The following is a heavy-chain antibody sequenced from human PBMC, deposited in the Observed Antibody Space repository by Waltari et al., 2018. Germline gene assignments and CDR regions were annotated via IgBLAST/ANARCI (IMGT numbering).Heavy chain of an antibody. Sequence: QLQLQESGPGLVKPSETLSLTCTVSGGSISSSSYYWGWIRQPPGKGLEWIGSIYYSGSTYYNPSLKSRVTISVDTSKNQFSLKLSAVTAADTAVYYCARGSSSWYPGLYYYGMDVWGQGTTVTVSS. CDR1: GGSISSSSYY. D-gene: IGHD6-13*01. CDR3: ARGSSSWYPGLYYYGMDV. V-gene: IGHV4-39*01. CDR2: IYYSGST. J-gene: IGHJ6*02.